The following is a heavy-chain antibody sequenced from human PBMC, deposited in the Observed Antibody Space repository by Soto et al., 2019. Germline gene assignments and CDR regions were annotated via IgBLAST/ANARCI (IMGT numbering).Heavy chain of an antibody. CDR1: GFILSSYW. J-gene: IGHJ4*02. CDR2: IKQDGSEK. D-gene: IGHD3-22*01. V-gene: IGHV3-7*01. Sequence: EVQLVESGGGLVQPGGSLRLSCAASGFILSSYWMSWVRQAPGKGLEWVANIKQDGSEKYYVDSVKGRFTISRDNAKNSLYLQMNSLRAEDTAVYYCARSSAPNYYDTSGYYPLDFWGQGTLVTVSS. CDR3: ARSSAPNYYDTSGYYPLDF.